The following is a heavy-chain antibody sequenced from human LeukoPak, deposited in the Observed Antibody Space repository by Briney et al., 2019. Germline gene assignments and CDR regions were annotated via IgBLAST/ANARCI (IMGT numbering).Heavy chain of an antibody. D-gene: IGHD4-17*01. CDR2: ITASGGST. CDR1: GFTFSSYA. CDR3: AKAPYGDYYFEN. V-gene: IGHV3-23*01. J-gene: IGHJ4*02. Sequence: GGSLRLSCAVSGFTFSSYAMTWVRQTPGKGLEWVSAITASGGSTYYADSVKGRFTISRDNSKSTLYLQVNSLRAEDTAVYYCAKAPYGDYYFENWGQGTLVTVSS.